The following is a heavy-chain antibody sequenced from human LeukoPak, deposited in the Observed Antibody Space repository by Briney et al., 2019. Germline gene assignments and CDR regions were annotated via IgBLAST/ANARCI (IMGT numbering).Heavy chain of an antibody. CDR3: ARVVAGIDWFDP. Sequence: LAGGSLRLSCTTSGFAFNSYSMNWVRQAPGKGLEWVSYISSGSSSIYYADSVRGQFTISRDNAKNSLYLQLNSLRDEDTAVYYCARVVAGIDWFDPWGQGTLVTVSS. CDR2: ISSGSSSI. J-gene: IGHJ5*02. CDR1: GFAFNSYS. V-gene: IGHV3-48*02. D-gene: IGHD6-19*01.